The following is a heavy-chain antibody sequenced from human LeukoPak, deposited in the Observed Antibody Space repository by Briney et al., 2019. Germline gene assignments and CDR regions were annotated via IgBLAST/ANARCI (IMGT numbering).Heavy chain of an antibody. J-gene: IGHJ4*02. V-gene: IGHV3-21*01. D-gene: IGHD2-15*01. Sequence: GGSLRLSCAASGSTFSRYSMNWVRQAPGKGLEWVSSISGSGTYIYYADSVKGRFTISRDNAKNSLYLQMNSLRAEDTAVYYCARENNCSGGSCPLDYWGQGTLVTVSS. CDR2: ISGSGTYI. CDR3: ARENNCSGGSCPLDY. CDR1: GSTFSRYS.